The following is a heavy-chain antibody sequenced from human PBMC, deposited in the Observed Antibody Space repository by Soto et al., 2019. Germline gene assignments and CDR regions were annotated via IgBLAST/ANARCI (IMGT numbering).Heavy chain of an antibody. J-gene: IGHJ6*01. CDR2: ISSSSGST. CDR3: AXDRGGYDRLYYYHGMDV. Sequence: AGGSLRLSCAASGFTFSYYYMSWIRQAPGKGLEYISYISSSSGSTNYADSVKGRFTISRDNAKNSLYLQMSSLRAEDTAVYYCAXDRGGYDRLYYYHGMDVWGQGTTVTVSS. V-gene: IGHV3-11*06. D-gene: IGHD5-12*01. CDR1: GFTFSYYY.